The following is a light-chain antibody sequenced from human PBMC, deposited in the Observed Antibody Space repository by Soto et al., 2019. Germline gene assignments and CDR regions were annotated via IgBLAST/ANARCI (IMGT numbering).Light chain of an antibody. V-gene: IGLV2-14*03. CDR1: SSDVGGYNY. Sequence: QSVLTQPASVSGSPGQSITISCTGTSSDVGGYNYVSWYQQHPGKAPKLMIYDVSNRPSGVSNRFSGSKSGNTASLTISGLQAEDEADYYCSSYTSTITRVFGTGTQLTVL. CDR2: DVS. CDR3: SSYTSTITRV. J-gene: IGLJ1*01.